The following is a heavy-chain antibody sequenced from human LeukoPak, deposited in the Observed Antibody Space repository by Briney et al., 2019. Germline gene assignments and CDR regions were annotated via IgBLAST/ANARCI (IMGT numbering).Heavy chain of an antibody. D-gene: IGHD4-17*01. Sequence: PSETLSLTCTVSGGSISSYYWSRIRQPPGKGLEWIGYIYYSGSTNYNPSLKSRVTISVDTSKNQFSLKLISVTAADTGVYYCARVPLPDYGDNCYFDYWGQGTLVTVSS. J-gene: IGHJ4*02. CDR1: GGSISSYY. CDR3: ARVPLPDYGDNCYFDY. V-gene: IGHV4-59*01. CDR2: IYYSGST.